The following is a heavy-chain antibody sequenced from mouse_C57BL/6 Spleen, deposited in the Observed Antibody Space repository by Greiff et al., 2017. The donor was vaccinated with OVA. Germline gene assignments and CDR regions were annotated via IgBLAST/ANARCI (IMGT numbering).Heavy chain of an antibody. J-gene: IGHJ2*01. Sequence: EVHLVESGGGLVKPGGSLKLSCAASGFTFSSYAMSWVRQTPEKRLEWVATISDGGSYTYYPDNVKGRFTISRDNAKNNLYLQMSHLKSEDTAMYYCARERTGTPYFDYWGQGTTLTVSS. V-gene: IGHV5-4*01. CDR1: GFTFSSYA. CDR3: ARERTGTPYFDY. CDR2: ISDGGSYT. D-gene: IGHD4-1*01.